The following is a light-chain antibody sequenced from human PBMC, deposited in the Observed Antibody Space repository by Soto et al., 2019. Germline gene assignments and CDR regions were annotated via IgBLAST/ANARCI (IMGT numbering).Light chain of an antibody. CDR1: SSDVGGYNY. J-gene: IGLJ1*01. CDR2: EVS. V-gene: IGLV2-14*01. CDR3: NSYTSSSLYV. Sequence: QSALTQPASVSGSPGQSITISCTGTSSDVGGYNYVSWYQQHPGKAPKLMIYEVSDRPSGVSNRFSGSKSGNTASLTISGLQAEDEADYYCNSYTSSSLYVFGTGTKVTVL.